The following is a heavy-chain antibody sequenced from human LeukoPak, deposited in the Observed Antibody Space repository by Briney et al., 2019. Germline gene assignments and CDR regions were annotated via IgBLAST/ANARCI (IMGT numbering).Heavy chain of an antibody. Sequence: SETLSLTCTVSGASMNSYYWSWIRQPPGKGLEWIAYIFYSGHTSYNPSLKSRVTISVDTSKNQFSLKLVSVTAADTAVYYCARQPYMSGAYYFDYWGQGTLVTVSS. V-gene: IGHV4-59*08. CDR3: ARQPYMSGAYYFDY. J-gene: IGHJ4*02. CDR2: IFYSGHT. D-gene: IGHD1-26*01. CDR1: GASMNSYY.